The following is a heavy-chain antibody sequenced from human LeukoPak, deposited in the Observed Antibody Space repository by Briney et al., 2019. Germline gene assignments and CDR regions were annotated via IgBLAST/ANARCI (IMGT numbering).Heavy chain of an antibody. V-gene: IGHV4-31*03. CDR1: GASISSGGFS. CDR2: IYTSGST. J-gene: IGHJ6*03. CDR3: ARLGGSGSYYYYYYMDV. Sequence: SQTPSLTCSVSGASISSGGFSWTWIRQHPGRGLEWIGYIYTSGSTNYNPSLKSRVTISVDTSKNQFSLKLSSVTAADTAVYYCARLGGSGSYYYYYYMDVWGKGTTVTVSS. D-gene: IGHD3-10*01.